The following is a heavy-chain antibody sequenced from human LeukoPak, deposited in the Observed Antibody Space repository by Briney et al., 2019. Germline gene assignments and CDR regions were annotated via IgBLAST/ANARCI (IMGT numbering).Heavy chain of an antibody. J-gene: IGHJ4*02. CDR3: ARGRSGSYFDY. CDR1: GGSISSSSYY. CDR2: IYYSGSN. V-gene: IGHV4-39*07. Sequence: PSETLSLTCTVSGGSISSSSYYWGWIRQPPGKGLEWIGSIYYSGSNYYHPSLKSRVTISVDTSKNQFSLKLSSVTAADTAVYYCARGRSGSYFDYWGQGTLVTVSS.